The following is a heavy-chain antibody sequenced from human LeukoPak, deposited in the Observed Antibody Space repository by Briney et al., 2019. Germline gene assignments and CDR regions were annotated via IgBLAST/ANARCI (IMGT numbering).Heavy chain of an antibody. D-gene: IGHD3-10*01. CDR1: GYTFTSYG. Sequence: ASVKVSCKASGYTFTSYGISWVRQAPGQGLEWMGWISAYSGNTNYAQKLQGRVTMTTDTSTSTAYMELRSLRSDDTAVYYCARDYYGSGSLNWFDPWGQGTLVTVSS. J-gene: IGHJ5*02. V-gene: IGHV1-18*04. CDR2: ISAYSGNT. CDR3: ARDYYGSGSLNWFDP.